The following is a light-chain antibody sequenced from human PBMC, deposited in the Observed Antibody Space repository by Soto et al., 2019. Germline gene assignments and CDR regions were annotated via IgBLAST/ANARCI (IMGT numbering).Light chain of an antibody. Sequence: QSALTQPRSVSGSPGQTVTISCTGTSSDVGGYNYVSWYQQHPGKAPKLMIYDVSKRPSGVPDRFSGSKSGNTASLTISGIQAEDEDDYYCCSYAGSYPYVFGTGTKMTGL. J-gene: IGLJ1*01. CDR3: CSYAGSYPYV. V-gene: IGLV2-11*01. CDR1: SSDVGGYNY. CDR2: DVS.